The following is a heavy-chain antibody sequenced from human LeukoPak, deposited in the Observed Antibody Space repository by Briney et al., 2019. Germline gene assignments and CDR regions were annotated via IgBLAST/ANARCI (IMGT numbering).Heavy chain of an antibody. CDR1: GFTFRSYA. J-gene: IGHJ4*02. CDR2: IYGNGATT. D-gene: IGHD5-12*01. Sequence: GGSLRLSCAVSGFTFRSYAMNWVPQAPGKGLEWVSIIYGNGATTDYADSVKRRFTISRDDSKNTVYLQMNSLRAEDTAVYYCARKYSGLDYWGQGTLVTVSS. CDR3: ARKYSGLDY. V-gene: IGHV3-23*01.